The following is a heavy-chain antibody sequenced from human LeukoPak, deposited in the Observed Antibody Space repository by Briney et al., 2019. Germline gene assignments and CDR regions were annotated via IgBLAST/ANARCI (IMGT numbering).Heavy chain of an antibody. D-gene: IGHD3-10*01. CDR1: GGSISSSNW. CDR2: IYHSGST. CDR3: ATGSGSYYPFDH. V-gene: IGHV4-4*02. J-gene: IGHJ4*02. Sequence: PSETLSLTCAVSGGSISSSNWWSWVRQPPGKGLEWIGEIYHSGSTNYNPSLKSRVTISVDKSKNQFSLKLSSVTAADTAVYYRATGSGSYYPFDHWGQGTLVTVSS.